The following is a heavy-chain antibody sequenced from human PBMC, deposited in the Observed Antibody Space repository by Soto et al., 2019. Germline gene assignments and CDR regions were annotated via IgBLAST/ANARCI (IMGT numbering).Heavy chain of an antibody. J-gene: IGHJ6*02. CDR3: ARFYYDSRGYLPSTYYYYYGMDV. Sequence: EGSLRLSCAASGFTFSSYWMSWVRQAPGKGLEWVANIKQDGSEKYYVDSVKGRFTISRDNAKNSLYLQMNSLRAEDTAVYYCARFYYDSRGYLPSTYYYYYGMDVWGQGTTVTVSS. CDR2: IKQDGSEK. CDR1: GFTFSSYW. D-gene: IGHD3-22*01. V-gene: IGHV3-7*04.